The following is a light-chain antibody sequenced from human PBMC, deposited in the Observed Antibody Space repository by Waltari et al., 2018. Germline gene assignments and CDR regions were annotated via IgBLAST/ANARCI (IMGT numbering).Light chain of an antibody. CDR2: WAS. Sequence: GSLGERATINCKSSQSVISSFNNKNYLTWFQQKAGEPPKLLIYWASTRESGVLDRFSGSGSGTDFTLTISGLQAEDVAVYYCQQYSATPPTFGQGTKVEIK. CDR1: QSVISSFNNKNY. J-gene: IGKJ1*01. V-gene: IGKV4-1*01. CDR3: QQYSATPPT.